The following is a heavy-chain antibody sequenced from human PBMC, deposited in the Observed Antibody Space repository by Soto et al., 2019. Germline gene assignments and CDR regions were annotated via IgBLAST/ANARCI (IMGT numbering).Heavy chain of an antibody. V-gene: IGHV4-31*03. J-gene: IGHJ4*02. CDR2: IYYSGST. CDR3: ARARLQKTGNYFDY. D-gene: IGHD1-1*01. CDR1: GGSISRGGYY. Sequence: KASENLYLTCTVSGGSISRGGYYWSWIRQHPGKGLEWIGYIYYSGSTYYNPSLKSRVTISVDTSKNQFSLKLSSVTAADTAVYYCARARLQKTGNYFDYWGQGTLVTVSS.